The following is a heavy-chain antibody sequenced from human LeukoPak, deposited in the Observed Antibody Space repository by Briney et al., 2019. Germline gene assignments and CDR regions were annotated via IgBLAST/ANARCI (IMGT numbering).Heavy chain of an antibody. Sequence: GGSLRLSCAASGFTFSSYGMHWVRQAPGKGLEWVSYISSSGSTIYYADSVKGRFAISRDNAKNSLYLQMNSLRAEDTAVYYCAELGITMIGGVWGKGTTVTISS. V-gene: IGHV3-48*03. CDR1: GFTFSSYG. CDR2: ISSSGSTI. J-gene: IGHJ6*04. CDR3: AELGITMIGGV. D-gene: IGHD3-10*02.